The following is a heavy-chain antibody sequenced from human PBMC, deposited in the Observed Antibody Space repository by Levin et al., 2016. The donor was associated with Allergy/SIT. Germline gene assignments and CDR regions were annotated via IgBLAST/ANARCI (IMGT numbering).Heavy chain of an antibody. D-gene: IGHD3-10*01. CDR3: ARDRRYYGSGRMGLYYYYGMDV. CDR2: ISYDGSNK. J-gene: IGHJ6*02. Sequence: GESLKISCAASGFTFSSYAMHWVRQAPGKGLEWVAVISYDGSNKYYADSVKGRFTISRDNSKNTLYLQMNSLRAEDTAVYYCARDRRYYGSGRMGLYYYYGMDVWGQGTTVTVSS. V-gene: IGHV3-30*04. CDR1: GFTFSSYA.